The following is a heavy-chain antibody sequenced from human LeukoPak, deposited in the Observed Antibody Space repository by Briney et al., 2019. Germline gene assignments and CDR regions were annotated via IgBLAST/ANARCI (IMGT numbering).Heavy chain of an antibody. J-gene: IGHJ4*02. CDR2: IGTGGDT. CDR3: AKLRPYGTTWYGGVVN. V-gene: IGHV3-53*01. D-gene: IGHD6-13*01. CDR1: GFSVSSNY. Sequence: GGSLRLSCAASGFSVSSNYMSWVRQAPGKGLDWVSAIGTGGDTHYADSVKGRFTVSRDSSKSTLYLHMDSLRADDTAVYYCAKLRPYGTTWYGGVVNWGQGTLVTVSS.